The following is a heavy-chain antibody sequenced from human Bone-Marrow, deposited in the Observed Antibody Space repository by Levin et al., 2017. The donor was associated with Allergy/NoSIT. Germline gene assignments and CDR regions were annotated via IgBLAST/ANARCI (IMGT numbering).Heavy chain of an antibody. CDR1: GFTFSSYE. J-gene: IGHJ4*02. D-gene: IGHD5-18*01. Sequence: PGGSLRLSCAASGFTFSSYEMNWVRQAPGKGLEWVSYISSSGSTIYYADSVKGRFTISRDNAKNSLYLQMNSLRAEDTAVYYCARDRYTAMVRRYFDYWGQGTLVTVSS. CDR3: ARDRYTAMVRRYFDY. V-gene: IGHV3-48*03. CDR2: ISSSGSTI.